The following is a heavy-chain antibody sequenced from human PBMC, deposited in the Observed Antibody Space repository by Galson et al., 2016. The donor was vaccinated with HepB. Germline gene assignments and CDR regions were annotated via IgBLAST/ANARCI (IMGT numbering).Heavy chain of an antibody. CDR3: ARGPDSSGWYSDSYTWFDP. CDR1: GNTFTSYY. Sequence: SVKVSCKASGNTFTSYYMHWVRQAPGQGIEWMGIINPRGGSTSYAQKFQGRVSMTRDTSTSTVYMELRSLRSEDPAVYYCARGPDSSGWYSDSYTWFDPWGQGTLVTVSS. D-gene: IGHD6-19*01. V-gene: IGHV1-46*03. CDR2: INPRGGST. J-gene: IGHJ5*02.